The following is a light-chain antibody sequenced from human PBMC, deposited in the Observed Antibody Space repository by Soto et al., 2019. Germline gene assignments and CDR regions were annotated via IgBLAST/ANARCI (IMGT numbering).Light chain of an antibody. CDR1: QYINTR. J-gene: IGKJ1*01. CDR2: QTS. CDR3: HQRQSWPRT. Sequence: DIVLTQSPATLYSFPGDRVTLSCRASQYINTRLAWYQHRPGQAPRLLIYQTSIRAAGIPARFSASGSGTDFTLTISDVQPEDFALYYCHQRQSWPRTFGQGTKVDI. V-gene: IGKV3-11*01.